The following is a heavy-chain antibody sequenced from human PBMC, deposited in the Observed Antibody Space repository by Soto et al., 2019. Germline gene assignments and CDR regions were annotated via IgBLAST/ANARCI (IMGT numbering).Heavy chain of an antibody. Sequence: QVQLVQSGAEVKKPGSSVKVSCKASGGTFSSYAISWVRQAPGQGLEWMGGIIPIFGTANYAQKFQGRVTITADESTSTDYMELSSLRSEDTAVYYCASGRYYYGSGSYFGDVDYWGQGTLVTVSS. J-gene: IGHJ4*02. CDR1: GGTFSSYA. CDR3: ASGRYYYGSGSYFGDVDY. CDR2: IIPIFGTA. V-gene: IGHV1-69*01. D-gene: IGHD3-10*01.